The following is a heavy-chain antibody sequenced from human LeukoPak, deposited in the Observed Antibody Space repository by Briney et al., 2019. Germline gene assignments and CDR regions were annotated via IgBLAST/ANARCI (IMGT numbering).Heavy chain of an antibody. J-gene: IGHJ4*02. CDR1: GFTFSSYA. CDR2: ISYDGSNK. CDR3: ARDPATHHPDTASDY. D-gene: IGHD5-18*01. Sequence: GGSLRLSCAASGFTFSSYAMHWVRQAPGKGLEWVAVISYDGSNKYYADSVKGRFTISRDNSKNTPYLQMNSLRAEDTAVYYCARDPATHHPDTASDYWGQGTLVTVSS. V-gene: IGHV3-30-3*01.